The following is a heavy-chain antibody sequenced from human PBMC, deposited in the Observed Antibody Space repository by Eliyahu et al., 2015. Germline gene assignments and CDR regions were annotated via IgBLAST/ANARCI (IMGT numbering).Heavy chain of an antibody. D-gene: IGHD2-2*02. CDR3: ARALRVVPAAIGRGRYFDY. Sequence: QVQLQQWGAGLLKPSETLSLTCAXXGGSFSXYYWSWXRQPPGKGLEWXXEINHSGSTNYNPSLKSRVXISVDTSKNQFSLKLSSVTAADTAVYYCARALRVVPAAIGRGRYFDYWGQGTLVTVSS. CDR2: INHSGST. J-gene: IGHJ4*02. V-gene: IGHV4-34*01. CDR1: GGSFSXYY.